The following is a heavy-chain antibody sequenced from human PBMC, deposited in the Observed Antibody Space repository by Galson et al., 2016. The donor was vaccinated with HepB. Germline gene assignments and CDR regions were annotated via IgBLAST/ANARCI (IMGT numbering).Heavy chain of an antibody. D-gene: IGHD1-1*01. Sequence: SVKVSCKASGYTFTDYYMHWVRQAPGQGLEWMGWINPNPGRTKYARTFQGRVTMTRDSSISTAYMELTRLTSDDTAIYYCARAQSNWNAHWGPGTLVTVSS. CDR2: INPNPGRT. CDR3: ARAQSNWNAH. J-gene: IGHJ1*01. V-gene: IGHV1-2*02. CDR1: GYTFTDYY.